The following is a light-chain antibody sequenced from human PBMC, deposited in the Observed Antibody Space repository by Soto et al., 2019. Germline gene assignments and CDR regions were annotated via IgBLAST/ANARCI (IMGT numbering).Light chain of an antibody. CDR1: SSDVGGYNY. J-gene: IGLJ3*02. CDR3: SSYTRSNSWV. CDR2: EVS. Sequence: QSVLTQPASVSGSPGQSITISCTGTSSDVGGYNYVSWYQQHPGKAPKIMIYEVSDRPSGVSNRFSGSKSGNTASLTISGLQAEDEADYYCSSYTRSNSWVFGGGTKLTVL. V-gene: IGLV2-14*01.